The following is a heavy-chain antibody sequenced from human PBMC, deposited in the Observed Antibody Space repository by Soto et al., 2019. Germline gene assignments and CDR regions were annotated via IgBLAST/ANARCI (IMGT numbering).Heavy chain of an antibody. D-gene: IGHD3-16*01. CDR1: GFTLSSYS. CDR2: ITGSSNTI. J-gene: IGHJ4*02. V-gene: IGHV3-48*01. CDR3: ARTGSNGFLDY. Sequence: EVQLVESGGGLVQPGGSLRLSCEASGFTLSSYSMNWARQATGKGLEWVSYITGSSNTIYYADSVKGRFTISRDNAKNSLYLQMNSLRAEDTAVYYCARTGSNGFLDYWGQGTRVTVSS.